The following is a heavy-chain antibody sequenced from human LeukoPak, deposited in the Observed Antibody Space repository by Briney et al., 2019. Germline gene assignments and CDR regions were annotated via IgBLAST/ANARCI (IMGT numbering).Heavy chain of an antibody. J-gene: IGHJ4*02. CDR3: ASFIPRGYCSSTSCYRNFDY. V-gene: IGHV4-34*01. CDR2: INHSGST. Sequence: SETLSLTCAVYGGSFSGYCWSWIRQPPGKGLEWIGEINHSGSTNYNPSLKSRVTISVDTSKNQFSLKLSSVTAADTAVYYCASFIPRGYCSSTSCYRNFDYWGQGTLVTVSS. D-gene: IGHD2-2*01. CDR1: GGSFSGYC.